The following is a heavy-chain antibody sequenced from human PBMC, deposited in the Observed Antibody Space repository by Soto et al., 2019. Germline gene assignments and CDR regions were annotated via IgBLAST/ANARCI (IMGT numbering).Heavy chain of an antibody. CDR1: GYTFSSYA. V-gene: IGHV1-3*01. CDR2: INAGNGNT. J-gene: IGHJ4*02. D-gene: IGHD3-16*01. Sequence: GASVKVSCKASGYTFSSYAMHWVRQAPGQRLEWMGWINAGNGNTKYSQKFQGRVTITRDTSASTAYMELSSLRSEDTAVYYCATDPARTFFENWGQGTQVTVSS. CDR3: ATDPARTFFEN.